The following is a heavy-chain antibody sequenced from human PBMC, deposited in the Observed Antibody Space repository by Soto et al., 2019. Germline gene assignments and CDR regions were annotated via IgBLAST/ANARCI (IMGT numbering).Heavy chain of an antibody. J-gene: IGHJ3*02. CDR2: IYYSGIT. Sequence: SETLSLTCTVSGGSISTYYWSWIRQPPGKGFEWIGYIYYSGITNYNPSLKSRVTIAVDTSKNQFSLKLSSVTAADTAVYYCARLPSYCSSTSCNPFAFDIWGQGTMVTV. CDR3: ARLPSYCSSTSCNPFAFDI. D-gene: IGHD2-2*01. CDR1: GGSISTYY. V-gene: IGHV4-59*08.